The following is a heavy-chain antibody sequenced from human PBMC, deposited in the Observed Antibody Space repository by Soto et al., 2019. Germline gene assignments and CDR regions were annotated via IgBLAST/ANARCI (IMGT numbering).Heavy chain of an antibody. V-gene: IGHV1-18*01. Sequence: EASVKVSCKASGYTFTSYGISWVRQAPGQGLEWMGWISAYNGNTNYAQKLQGRVTMTTDTSTSTAYMELRSLRSDDTAVYYCARDWSPLYTFGGVIADDYWGQGTLVTVSS. D-gene: IGHD3-16*02. CDR3: ARDWSPLYTFGGVIADDY. CDR2: ISAYNGNT. CDR1: GYTFTSYG. J-gene: IGHJ4*02.